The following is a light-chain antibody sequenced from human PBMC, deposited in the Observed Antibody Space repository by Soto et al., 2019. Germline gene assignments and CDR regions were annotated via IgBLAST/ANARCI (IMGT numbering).Light chain of an antibody. V-gene: IGKV3-11*01. CDR2: DAS. CDR1: KMVSSS. CDR3: QQRSNSLT. J-gene: IGKJ5*01. Sequence: EIVLTQSPATLSLSPGERATPSGGAVKMVSSSLPWYQKKPGQAPRLLIYDASNRAAGIPARFSGSGSGTDFTLTISSLEPEDFAVYYCQQRSNSLTFGQGTRLEIK.